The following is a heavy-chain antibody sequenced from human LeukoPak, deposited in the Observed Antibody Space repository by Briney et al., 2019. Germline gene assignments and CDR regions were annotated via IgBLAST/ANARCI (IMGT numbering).Heavy chain of an antibody. CDR3: AKKVVVGATSPYSDFQD. Sequence: GGSLRLSCVASGFTFGSYAMSWVRQAPGKGLEWVSAISGSGVTTHYAGSVKGRFSISRDNSKNTLYLQMNSLRAEDTALYYCAKKVVVGATSPYSDFQDWGQGTLVTVSS. J-gene: IGHJ1*01. CDR1: GFTFGSYA. V-gene: IGHV3-23*01. CDR2: ISGSGVTT. D-gene: IGHD1-26*01.